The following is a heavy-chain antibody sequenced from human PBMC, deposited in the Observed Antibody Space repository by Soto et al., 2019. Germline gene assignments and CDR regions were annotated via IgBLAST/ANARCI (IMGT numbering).Heavy chain of an antibody. CDR1: GFTFSSYG. CDR2: ISSDGSNK. J-gene: IGHJ4*02. Sequence: QVQLVESGGGVVQPGRSLSLSCAASGFTFSSYGMHWVRQAPGKGLEWVAVISSDGSNKYYADSVKGRFTISRDNSKNTLYLQINSLRAEDTAVYYCVGGYYFGDYWGQGTLVTVSS. V-gene: IGHV3-30*03. D-gene: IGHD3-22*01. CDR3: VGGYYFGDY.